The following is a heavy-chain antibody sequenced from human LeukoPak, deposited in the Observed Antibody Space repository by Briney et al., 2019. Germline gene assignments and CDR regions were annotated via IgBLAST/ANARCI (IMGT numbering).Heavy chain of an antibody. J-gene: IGHJ6*03. CDR3: ARTTEGYCSSASCFGFSYSYYMDV. V-gene: IGHV4-61*01. CDR1: GGSISSSSYY. Sequence: SETLSLTCTVSGGSISSSSYYWSWIRQPPGKGLEWIGYIYYSGSTNYNPSLKSRVTISVDTSKNQFSLKLSSVIAADTAVYYCARTTEGYCSSASCFGFSYSYYMDVCGKGTTVAISS. D-gene: IGHD2-2*01. CDR2: IYYSGST.